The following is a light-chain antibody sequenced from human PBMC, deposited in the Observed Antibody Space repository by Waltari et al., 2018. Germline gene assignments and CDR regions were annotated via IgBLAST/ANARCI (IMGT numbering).Light chain of an antibody. V-gene: IGKV2-30*02. CDR3: MQGTYWPYT. CDR2: KVS. CDR1: QSLVHSDGNTY. Sequence: DVVMTQSPLSLPVTLGQPASISCMSSQSLVHSDGNTYLMWVHQRPGQSPRRLIYKVSNRESGVPDKFSGSGSDTDFTLKIIRVEADDVGVYYCMQGTYWPYTFGQGTRLDIK. J-gene: IGKJ2*01.